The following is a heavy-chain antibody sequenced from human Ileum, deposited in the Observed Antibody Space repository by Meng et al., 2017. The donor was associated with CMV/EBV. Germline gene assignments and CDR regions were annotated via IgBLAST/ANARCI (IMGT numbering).Heavy chain of an antibody. V-gene: IGHV3-15*01. D-gene: IGHD3-22*01. CDR2: IKSKTDGGTT. CDR1: GFTFSNAW. J-gene: IGHJ4*02. CDR3: TTDHYYVRSGYSPLDY. Sequence: GESLKISCAASGFTFSNAWINWVRQAPGKGLEWVGRIKSKTDGGTTDYAVPVKGRFTISRDDSKTTVYLQMSSLKSKDTAVYYCTTDHYYVRSGYSPLDYWGQGTLVTVSS.